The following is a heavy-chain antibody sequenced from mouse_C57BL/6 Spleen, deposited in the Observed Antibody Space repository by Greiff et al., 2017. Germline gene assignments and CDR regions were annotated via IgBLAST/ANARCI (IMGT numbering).Heavy chain of an antibody. J-gene: IGHJ4*01. CDR3: AREGDYDYDEGSYYYAMDY. V-gene: IGHV1-81*01. Sequence: QVQLQQSGAELARPGASVKLSCKASGYTFTSYGISWVKQRTGQGLEWIGEISPRSGNTYYNETFKGKATLTADKSSSTAYMELRSLTSEDAAVYFCAREGDYDYDEGSYYYAMDYWGQGTSVTVSS. D-gene: IGHD2-4*01. CDR2: ISPRSGNT. CDR1: GYTFTSYG.